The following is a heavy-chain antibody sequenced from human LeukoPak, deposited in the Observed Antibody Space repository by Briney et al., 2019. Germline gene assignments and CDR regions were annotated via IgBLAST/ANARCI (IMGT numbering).Heavy chain of an antibody. D-gene: IGHD1-26*01. J-gene: IGHJ4*02. V-gene: IGHV3-21*04. CDR3: ASGGIYYGAAFDF. CDR2: ISSSSSYI. CDR1: GITFNSYT. Sequence: GGSLRLSCAASGITFNSYTMNWVRQAPGKGLEWVSSISSSSSYIYYAASVKGRFTISRDNAKNSLDLQMNSLRAEDTALYYCASGGIYYGAAFDFWGQGTLVTVSS.